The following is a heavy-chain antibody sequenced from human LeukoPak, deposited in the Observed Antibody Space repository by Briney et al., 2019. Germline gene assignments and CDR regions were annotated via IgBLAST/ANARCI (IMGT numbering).Heavy chain of an antibody. V-gene: IGHV3-20*04. J-gene: IGHJ2*01. CDR2: INWNGGST. D-gene: IGHD2-15*01. CDR1: GFTLDDHG. Sequence: GGSLRLSCAASGFTLDDHGMSWVRQAPGKGLEWVSGINWNGGSTGYADSVKGRFTISRDNAKNSLYLQMNSLRAEDTALYYCARPTTYSYWYFDLWGRGTLVTVSS. CDR3: ARPTTYSYWYFDL.